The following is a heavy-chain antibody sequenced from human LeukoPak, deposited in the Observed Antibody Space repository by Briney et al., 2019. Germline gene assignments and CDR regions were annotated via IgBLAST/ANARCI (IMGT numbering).Heavy chain of an antibody. V-gene: IGHV3-30*02. J-gene: IGHJ4*02. CDR3: VKVDGTYYFDS. Sequence: GGSLRLSCKASGFTFSSYGMHWVRQAPGKGLQWVAFTRYDGSNKDYADFVNGRFTISRDNSEDMLYLEMNSLSPEDTAVYYCVKVDGTYYFDSWGRGTLVTVST. CDR2: TRYDGSNK. D-gene: IGHD2-21*01. CDR1: GFTFSSYG.